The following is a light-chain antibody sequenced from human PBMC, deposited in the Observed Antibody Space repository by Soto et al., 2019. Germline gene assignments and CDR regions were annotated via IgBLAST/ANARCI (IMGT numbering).Light chain of an antibody. J-gene: IGKJ4*01. CDR1: QSVNSK. V-gene: IGKV3-15*01. CDR2: GAS. Sequence: EVVMTQSPATLSVSLGERATLSCRASQSVNSKLAWYQQKPGQAPRLLIYGASTRATGIPARFSGSGSGTEFTLTISSLKSEDFAVYYCQKYNNWPLTFGAGTKVDIK. CDR3: QKYNNWPLT.